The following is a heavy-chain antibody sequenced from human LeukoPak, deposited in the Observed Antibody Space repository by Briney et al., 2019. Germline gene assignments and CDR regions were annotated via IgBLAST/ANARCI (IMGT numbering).Heavy chain of an antibody. D-gene: IGHD1-26*01. Sequence: GALVKVSCKASGYTFTSYYMHWVRQAPGQGLEWMGIINPSGGSTSYAQKFQGRVTMTRDTSTSTVYMELSSLRSEDTAVYYCARVSEWGDFDYWGQGTLVTVSS. CDR3: ARVSEWGDFDY. J-gene: IGHJ4*02. CDR1: GYTFTSYY. CDR2: INPSGGST. V-gene: IGHV1-46*03.